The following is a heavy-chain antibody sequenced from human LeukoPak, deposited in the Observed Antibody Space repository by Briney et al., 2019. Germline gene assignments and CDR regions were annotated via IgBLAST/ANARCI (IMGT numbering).Heavy chain of an antibody. CDR1: GGSISSGGYY. V-gene: IGHV4-30-2*01. Sequence: SSETLSLTCTVSGGSISSGGYYWSWNRQPPGKGLEWIGYIYHSGSTYYNPSLKSRVTISVDRSKNQFSLKLSSVTAADTAVYYCARDHSGYVSDWGQGTLVTVSS. D-gene: IGHD5-12*01. CDR3: ARDHSGYVSD. CDR2: IYHSGST. J-gene: IGHJ4*02.